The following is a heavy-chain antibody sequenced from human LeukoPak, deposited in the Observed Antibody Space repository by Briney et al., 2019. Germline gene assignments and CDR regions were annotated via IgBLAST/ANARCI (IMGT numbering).Heavy chain of an antibody. D-gene: IGHD1-26*01. CDR1: GGSFSGYY. CDR2: INHSGST. CDR3: ARDSHSIVGGY. Sequence: SETLSLTCAVYGGSFSGYYWSWIRQPPGKGLEWIGEINHSGSTNYNPSLKSRVTISVDTSKNQFSLNLTSVTAADTAVYYCARDSHSIVGGYWGQGTLVTVSS. V-gene: IGHV4-34*01. J-gene: IGHJ4*02.